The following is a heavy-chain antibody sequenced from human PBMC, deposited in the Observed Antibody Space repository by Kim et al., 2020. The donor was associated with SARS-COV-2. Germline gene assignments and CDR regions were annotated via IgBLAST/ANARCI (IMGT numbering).Heavy chain of an antibody. CDR2: IYYSGGT. Sequence: SETLSLTCTVSGGSISSGGYYWSWIRQHPGKGLEWIGYIYYSGGTYYNPSLKSRVTISPDTSKNQFSLKLSSVTAADTAVYYCARGAYRFGYAGWGQGTLVTVAS. V-gene: IGHV4-31*03. CDR3: ARGAYRFGYAG. CDR1: GGSISSGGYY. D-gene: IGHD5-18*01. J-gene: IGHJ4*02.